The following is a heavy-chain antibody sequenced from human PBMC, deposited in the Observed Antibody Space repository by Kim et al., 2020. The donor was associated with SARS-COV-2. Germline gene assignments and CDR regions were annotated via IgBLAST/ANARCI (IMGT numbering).Heavy chain of an antibody. D-gene: IGHD4-17*01. V-gene: IGHV3-30*18. Sequence: GGSLRLSCAASGFTFSSYGMHWVRQAPGKGLEWVAVISYDGSNKYYADSVKGRFTISRDNSKNTLYLQMNSLRAEDTAVYYCAKDRGGDYGDSYFDYWG. CDR1: GFTFSSYG. CDR3: AKDRGGDYGDSYFDY. J-gene: IGHJ4*01. CDR2: ISYDGSNK.